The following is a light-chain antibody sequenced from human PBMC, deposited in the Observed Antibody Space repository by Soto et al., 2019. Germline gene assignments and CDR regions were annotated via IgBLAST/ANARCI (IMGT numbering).Light chain of an antibody. J-gene: IGKJ3*01. CDR2: AAS. CDR3: QQHDTYPFP. Sequence: DIQMTQSPSSLSASVGDRDTITCRASQGINNLLGWYQQGPGKAPKRLISAASNLGGGVSSRFSGSGSGTEFTLTISSLQPADFATYYWQQHDTYPFPFGPGTKVDVK. V-gene: IGKV1-17*01. CDR1: QGINNL.